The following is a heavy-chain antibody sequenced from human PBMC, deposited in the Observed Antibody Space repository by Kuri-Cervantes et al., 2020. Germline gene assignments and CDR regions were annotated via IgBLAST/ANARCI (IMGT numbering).Heavy chain of an antibody. J-gene: IGHJ4*02. CDR1: GTSISSFY. Sequence: GSLRLSCAISGTSISSFYWSWIRQPPGKSLEWIGFIYASGSSNYNPSLKSRVIISLDASNNKISLTLSSVTAADTAVYYCVRSRIDGWRYYFDNWGQGTLVTVSS. D-gene: IGHD5-24*01. CDR2: IYASGSS. V-gene: IGHV4-59*01. CDR3: VRSRIDGWRYYFDN.